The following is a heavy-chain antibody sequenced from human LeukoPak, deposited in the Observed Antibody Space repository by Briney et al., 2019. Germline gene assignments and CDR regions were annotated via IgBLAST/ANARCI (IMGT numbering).Heavy chain of an antibody. J-gene: IGHJ4*02. V-gene: IGHV4-59*01. CDR2: IYYSGST. Sequence: KPSETLSLTCTVSGGSISSYYWSWNRQPPGKGLEWIGYIYYSGSTNYNPSLKSRVTISVDTCKNQFALKLSSVTAADTAVYYCARFTLSGRYGGFDYWGQGTLVTVSS. CDR1: GGSISSYY. D-gene: IGHD6-19*01. CDR3: ARFTLSGRYGGFDY.